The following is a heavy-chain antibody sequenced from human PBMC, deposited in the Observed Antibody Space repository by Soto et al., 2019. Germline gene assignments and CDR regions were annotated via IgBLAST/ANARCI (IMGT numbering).Heavy chain of an antibody. J-gene: IGHJ3*01. V-gene: IGHV4-39*01. Sequence: PSETLSLTCTVSGGSISSSSYYWGWIRQPPGKGLEWIGIIYYSGSTYYNPSLKSRVTISVDTSKNQFSLKLSSVTAADTAVYYCARRGGVAPNAFAFWGQGSMVTVSS. D-gene: IGHD5-12*01. CDR1: GGSISSSSYY. CDR2: IYYSGST. CDR3: ARRGGVAPNAFAF.